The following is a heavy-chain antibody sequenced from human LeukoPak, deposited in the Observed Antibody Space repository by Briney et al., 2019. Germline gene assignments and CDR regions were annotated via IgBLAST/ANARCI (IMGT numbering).Heavy chain of an antibody. Sequence: EGSLRLSCAACGFTFRSDAMSGLRQAQKKVLEWVSAISGSGGSTYYADSVEGRFTISRDNSKNTLYLQMNSLRAEDTAVYYCAKRTITIFGGEFDYWGQGTLVTVSS. V-gene: IGHV3-23*01. J-gene: IGHJ4*02. D-gene: IGHD3-9*01. CDR2: ISGSGGST. CDR1: GFTFRSDA. CDR3: AKRTITIFGGEFDY.